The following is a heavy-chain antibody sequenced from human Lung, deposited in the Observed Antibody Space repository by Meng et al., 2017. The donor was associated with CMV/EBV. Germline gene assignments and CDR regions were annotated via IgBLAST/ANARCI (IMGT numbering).Heavy chain of an antibody. CDR3: ARSRPGGHYYYGMDV. V-gene: IGHV1-2*02. Sequence: ASVXVSXKASGYSFTGYLVNWVRQAPGQGLKWMGWINPYSGTTDYAPNFRGRVTMTRDTSINTAYMELSRLRSDDTAVYYCARSRPGGHYYYGMDVWGQGTTVTVSS. J-gene: IGHJ6*02. CDR2: INPYSGTT. CDR1: GYSFTGYL.